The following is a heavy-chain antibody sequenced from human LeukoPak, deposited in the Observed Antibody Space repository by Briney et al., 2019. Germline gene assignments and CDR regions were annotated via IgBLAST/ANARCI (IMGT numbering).Heavy chain of an antibody. Sequence: GESLKISCKGCGYSFTSYWIGWVRQMPGKGLEWLGFIYPDDSDTRHSPSFQGQVTISADKSISTAYLQWSSLKASDTAMYYCARLFVYYSSGEPFDYWGQGTLVTVSS. J-gene: IGHJ4*02. CDR3: ARLFVYYSSGEPFDY. D-gene: IGHD3-22*01. CDR2: IYPDDSDT. V-gene: IGHV5-51*01. CDR1: GYSFTSYW.